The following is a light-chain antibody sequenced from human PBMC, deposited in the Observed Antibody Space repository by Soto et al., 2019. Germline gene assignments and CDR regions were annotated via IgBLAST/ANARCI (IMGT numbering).Light chain of an antibody. CDR1: QSLSNK. J-gene: IGKJ2*01. Sequence: EIVMTQSPATLSVSPGERATLSCRASQSLSNKLAWYQQKPCQAPRLLIYDASTRATGISDRFSGTGSGTEFTLTISSLQSEDVAIYYCQQYNEWPRHTFGQGTKVEIK. CDR3: QQYNEWPRHT. V-gene: IGKV3-15*01. CDR2: DAS.